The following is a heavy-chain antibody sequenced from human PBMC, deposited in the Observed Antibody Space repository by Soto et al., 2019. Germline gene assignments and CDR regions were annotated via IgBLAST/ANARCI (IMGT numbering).Heavy chain of an antibody. CDR2: ISYDGSNK. J-gene: IGHJ4*02. CDR3: ARADYGGNGN. Sequence: QVQLVESGGGVVQPGRSLRLSCAASGFTFSSYAMHWVRQAPGKGLEWVAVISYDGSNKYYADSVKGRFTISRDNSKNTLYLQMNSLRAEDTAVYYCARADYGGNGNWGQGTLVTVSS. D-gene: IGHD4-17*01. V-gene: IGHV3-30-3*01. CDR1: GFTFSSYA.